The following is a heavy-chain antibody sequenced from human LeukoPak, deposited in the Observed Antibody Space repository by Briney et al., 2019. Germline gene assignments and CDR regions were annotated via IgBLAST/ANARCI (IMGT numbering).Heavy chain of an antibody. CDR2: ISGYNGNT. D-gene: IGHD4-17*01. V-gene: IGHV1-18*01. Sequence: ASVKVSCKTSGYTFTNHGISWVRQAPGQGLEWMGWISGYNGNTNYVQKFRGRITMTTGTSTSTAYLQLRSLSSDDTALYYCARDLSLGRHDDGEPFDSWGQGTLVTVSS. J-gene: IGHJ4*02. CDR3: ARDLSLGRHDDGEPFDS. CDR1: GYTFTNHG.